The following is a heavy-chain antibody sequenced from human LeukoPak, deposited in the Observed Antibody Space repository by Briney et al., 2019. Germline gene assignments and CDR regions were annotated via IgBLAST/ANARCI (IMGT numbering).Heavy chain of an antibody. CDR1: GGSVSSGSYY. Sequence: SGTLSLTCTVSGGSVSSGSYYWIWIRQPPGKRLEWMGYIYYSGSTNYNPSLKRRATISIDASKNHLSLELLSVTAADTAVYYCASDGSGSYYYGMEVWGQGTLVTVSS. CDR2: IYYSGST. J-gene: IGHJ6*02. CDR3: ASDGSGSYYYGMEV. V-gene: IGHV4-61*01. D-gene: IGHD3-10*01.